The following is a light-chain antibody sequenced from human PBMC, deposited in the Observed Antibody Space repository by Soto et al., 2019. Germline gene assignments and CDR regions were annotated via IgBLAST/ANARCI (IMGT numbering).Light chain of an antibody. CDR1: QSIISY. V-gene: IGKV3-11*01. Sequence: EIVLTQSPATLSLSPGARATLSCRASQSIISYLAWYQQKPGQAPRLLIYDGSNRATGIPARFSGSGSGTDFTLTISSLEPEDCAVYYCQQRYNWPPITFGQGTRLEIK. CDR3: QQRYNWPPIT. J-gene: IGKJ5*01. CDR2: DGS.